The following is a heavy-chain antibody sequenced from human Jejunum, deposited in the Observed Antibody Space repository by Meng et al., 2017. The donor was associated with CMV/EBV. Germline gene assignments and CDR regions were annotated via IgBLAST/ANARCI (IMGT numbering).Heavy chain of an antibody. Sequence: GFPFSTYGMHWVRLAPGRGLEWVAFIRYDGNNKYYTDSVKGRFTISRDNSRSTLFLQMNSLGVEDTAVYYCAKDLGASGWFETFDSWGQGTLVTVSS. V-gene: IGHV3-30*02. CDR1: GFPFSTYG. CDR2: IRYDGNNK. D-gene: IGHD6-19*01. J-gene: IGHJ4*02. CDR3: AKDLGASGWFETFDS.